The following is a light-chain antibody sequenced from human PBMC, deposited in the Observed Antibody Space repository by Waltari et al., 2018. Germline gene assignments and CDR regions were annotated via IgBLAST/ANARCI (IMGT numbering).Light chain of an antibody. CDR2: AAS. CDR1: QGISDS. J-gene: IGKJ1*01. CDR3: LKYYTAPWT. Sequence: QMTQSPSSLSASVGDRVTITCRASQGISDSLAWYQQKPGKVPKLLIYAASTLQSGVPSRFSGSGSGADFTLTISSLQPEDVATYYCLKYYTAPWTFGQGTKVEIK. V-gene: IGKV1-27*01.